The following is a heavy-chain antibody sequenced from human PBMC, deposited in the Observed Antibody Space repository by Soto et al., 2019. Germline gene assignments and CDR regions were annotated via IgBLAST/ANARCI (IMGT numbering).Heavy chain of an antibody. CDR1: GGSVSSNSYS. CDR2: INASENT. J-gene: IGHJ4*02. D-gene: IGHD2-8*02. V-gene: IGHV4-39*07. Sequence: PSETLSLTCTVSGGSVSSNSYSWGWIRQSPGKGLEWIATINASENTYYNPSLLSRVTISVDTSKNQFSLKLTSVTAADTAVYYCARDKITGLFDYWGQGTLVTVSS. CDR3: ARDKITGLFDY.